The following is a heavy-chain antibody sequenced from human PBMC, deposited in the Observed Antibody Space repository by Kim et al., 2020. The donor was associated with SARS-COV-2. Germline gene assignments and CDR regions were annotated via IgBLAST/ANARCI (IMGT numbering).Heavy chain of an antibody. D-gene: IGHD1-26*01. Sequence: GGSLRLSCAASGFTFSSYGMHWVRQAPGKGLEWVAVIWYDGSNKYYAESVKGRFTISRDNSKNTLYLQMNSLRAEDTAVYYCARDFIVGATYPFDYWGQGTLVTVSS. CDR1: GFTFSSYG. J-gene: IGHJ4*02. V-gene: IGHV3-33*01. CDR3: ARDFIVGATYPFDY. CDR2: IWYDGSNK.